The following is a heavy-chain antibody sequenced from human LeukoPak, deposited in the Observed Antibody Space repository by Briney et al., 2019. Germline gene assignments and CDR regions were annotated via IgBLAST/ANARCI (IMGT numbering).Heavy chain of an antibody. CDR3: ARDKSHCSGGSCYYYGMDV. V-gene: IGHV4-34*01. CDR1: GGSFSAYY. J-gene: IGHJ6*02. CDR2: INHSGST. D-gene: IGHD2-15*01. Sequence: SETLSLTCAVYGGSFSAYYWSWVRQPPGKGLEWIGEINHSGSTNHNPSLKSRVTMSVDTSKNQFSLKLSSVTAADTAVYYCARDKSHCSGGSCYYYGMDVWGQGTTVTVSS.